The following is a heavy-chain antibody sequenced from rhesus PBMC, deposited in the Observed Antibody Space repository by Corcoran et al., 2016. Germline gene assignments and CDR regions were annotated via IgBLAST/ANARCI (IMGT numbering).Heavy chain of an antibody. J-gene: IGHJ6*01. V-gene: IGHV5-20*01. D-gene: IGHD6-31*01. Sequence: EVQLVQSGAEVKRPGESLKISCKTSGYSFTSYWISWVRQMPGKGLEWMGAIDPSDSDTINNPAFQGQVTISADKSISTAYLQWSRLKASDTATYYCAKHLQGGIAAAGSYGLDSWGQGVVVTVSS. CDR1: GYSFTSYW. CDR2: IDPSDSDT. CDR3: AKHLQGGIAAAGSYGLDS.